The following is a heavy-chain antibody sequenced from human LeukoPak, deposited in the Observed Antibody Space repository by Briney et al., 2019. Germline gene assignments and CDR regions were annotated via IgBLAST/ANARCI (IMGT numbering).Heavy chain of an antibody. D-gene: IGHD3-3*01. CDR2: IRSKAYGGTT. CDR3: TRSGYYYYYYGMDV. J-gene: IGHJ6*02. Sequence: GGSLRLSCTASGFTFGDYAMSWVRQAPGKGLEWVGFIRSKAYGGTTEYAASVKGRLTISRDDSKSIAYLQMNSLKTEDTAVYYCTRSGYYYYYYGMDVWGQGTTVTVSS. CDR1: GFTFGDYA. V-gene: IGHV3-49*04.